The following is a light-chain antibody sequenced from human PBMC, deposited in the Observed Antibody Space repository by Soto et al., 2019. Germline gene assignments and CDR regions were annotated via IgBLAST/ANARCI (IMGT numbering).Light chain of an antibody. CDR1: SSNIGSDYD. Sequence: QPVLTQPPSVSGAPGQRVTISCTGSSSNIGSDYDVHWYQQIPGTAPQLLIYGTINRPSGVPDRFSGSKSDTSASLAITGLQAEDEADYYCLSYDSSLSGWVFGGGTKLTVL. CDR2: GTI. J-gene: IGLJ3*02. CDR3: LSYDSSLSGWV. V-gene: IGLV1-40*01.